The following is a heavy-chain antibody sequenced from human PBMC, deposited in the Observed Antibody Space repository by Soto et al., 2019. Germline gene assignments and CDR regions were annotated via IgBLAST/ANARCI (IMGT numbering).Heavy chain of an antibody. Sequence: QVQLVQSGAEVKKSGASVKVSCKASGYTFTDYYIHWVRQAPGQGLQWLGWINPTNSGTRYARSFQGRVTVTRDTSISTAYMELSILRSDDTAVYYCARGITSRLVFYYYYMDVWGFGTTVTVSS. CDR1: GYTFTDYY. V-gene: IGHV1-2*02. J-gene: IGHJ6*03. CDR3: ARGITSRLVFYYYYMDV. CDR2: INPTNSGT.